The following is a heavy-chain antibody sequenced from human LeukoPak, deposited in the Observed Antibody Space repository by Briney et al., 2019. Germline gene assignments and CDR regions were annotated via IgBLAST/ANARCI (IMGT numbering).Heavy chain of an antibody. D-gene: IGHD2-15*01. CDR2: IYYSGST. CDR1: GGSISNYY. Sequence: SETLSLTCTVSGGSISNYYWSWIRQPPGKGLEWIGYIYYSGSTYYNPSLKSRVTISVDTSKNQFSLKLSSVTAADTAVYYCASQAARVFDYWGQGTLVTVSS. CDR3: ASQAARVFDY. V-gene: IGHV4-59*06. J-gene: IGHJ4*02.